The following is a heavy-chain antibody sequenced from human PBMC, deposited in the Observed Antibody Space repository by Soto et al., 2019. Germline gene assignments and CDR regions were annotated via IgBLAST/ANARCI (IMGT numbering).Heavy chain of an antibody. CDR1: GFTFSSYS. D-gene: IGHD6-6*01. V-gene: IGHV3-21*01. J-gene: IGHJ4*02. CDR3: ASSSSLLTQYFDY. CDR2: ISSSSSYI. Sequence: LRLSCAASGFTFSSYSMNWVRQAPGKGLEWLSSISSSSSYIYYADSVKGRFTISRDNAKNSLYLQMNSLRAEDTAVYYCASSSSLLTQYFDYWGQGTLVTV.